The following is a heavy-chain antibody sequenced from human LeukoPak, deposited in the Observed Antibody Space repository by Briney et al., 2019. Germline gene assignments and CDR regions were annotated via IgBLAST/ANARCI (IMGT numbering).Heavy chain of an antibody. CDR1: GDTVSSNYGA. Sequence: SQTLSLTCAISGDTVSSNYGAWNWIRQSPSRGLEWLGRTYYRAKWYTDYAESVKSRITINPDTSKNQFALQLSSVTPEDTAVYYCVRGQWLNWFDPWGQGTLVTVSS. D-gene: IGHD6-19*01. CDR3: VRGQWLNWFDP. V-gene: IGHV6-1*01. J-gene: IGHJ5*02. CDR2: TYYRAKWYT.